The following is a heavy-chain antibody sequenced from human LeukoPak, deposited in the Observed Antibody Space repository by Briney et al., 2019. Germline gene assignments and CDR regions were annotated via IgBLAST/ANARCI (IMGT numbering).Heavy chain of an antibody. J-gene: IGHJ5*02. CDR2: IYYSGST. CDR3: ARGGVNYKIAGP. Sequence: LETLSLTCTVSGGSITSYYWSWIRQPPGKGLEWIGYIYYSGSTNYNPSLKSRVTISVDTSKNQFSLKLSSVTAADTAVYYCARGGVNYKIAGPWGQGALVTVSS. CDR1: GGSITSYY. D-gene: IGHD3-10*01. V-gene: IGHV4-59*01.